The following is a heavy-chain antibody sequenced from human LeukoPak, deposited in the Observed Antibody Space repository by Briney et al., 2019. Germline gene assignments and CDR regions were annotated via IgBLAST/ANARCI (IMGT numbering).Heavy chain of an antibody. J-gene: IGHJ6*02. Sequence: SETLSLTCTISGDSISSDYWSWIRQPPGKGLEWIGYVYYSGSTNYNPSLKRRVTISVDTSQFSLKLSSVTAADTAVYYCARSPRSSSPFYYGLDVWGQGTTVTVSS. CDR1: GDSISSDY. CDR3: ARSPRSSSPFYYGLDV. D-gene: IGHD6-6*01. V-gene: IGHV4-59*01. CDR2: VYYSGST.